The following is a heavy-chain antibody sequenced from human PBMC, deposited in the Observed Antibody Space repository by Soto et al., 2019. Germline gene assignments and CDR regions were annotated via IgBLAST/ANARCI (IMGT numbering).Heavy chain of an antibody. CDR2: IYYSGST. Sequence: QVQLQESGPGLVKPSETLSLTCTVSGGSISSYYWSWIRQPPGKGLEWIGYIYYSGSTNYNPSLKSRVTISVDTSKNQFSLKLSSVTAADTAVYYCARGMVATDIDYWGQGTLVTVSS. D-gene: IGHD5-12*01. V-gene: IGHV4-59*01. J-gene: IGHJ4*02. CDR3: ARGMVATDIDY. CDR1: GGSISSYY.